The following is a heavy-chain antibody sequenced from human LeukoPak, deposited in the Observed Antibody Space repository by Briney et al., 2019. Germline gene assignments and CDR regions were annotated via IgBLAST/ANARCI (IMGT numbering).Heavy chain of an antibody. D-gene: IGHD6-6*01. Sequence: PSETLSLTCAVYGGSFSGYYWSWIRQPPGKGLEWIGEINHSGSTNYNPSLKSRVTISVDTSKNQFSLKLSSVTAADTAVYYCATMPNVQYSSSSADYWGQGTLVTVSS. J-gene: IGHJ4*02. CDR3: ATMPNVQYSSSSADY. V-gene: IGHV4-34*01. CDR1: GGSFSGYY. CDR2: INHSGST.